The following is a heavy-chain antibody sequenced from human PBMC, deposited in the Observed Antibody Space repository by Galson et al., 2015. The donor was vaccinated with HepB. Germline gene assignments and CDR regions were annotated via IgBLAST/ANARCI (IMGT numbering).Heavy chain of an antibody. CDR3: ARDRRPYCGGDCYPQI. CDR1: GFPFSDYA. V-gene: IGHV3-33*08. Sequence: SLRLSCAASGFPFSDYAMHWVRQAPGKGLEWVAVIWFDGSEMYYGDIVKGRFTISRDNSKNTLYLQVNSLRAEDTAVYYCARDRRPYCGGDCYPQIWGQGTLVTVSS. CDR2: IWFDGSEM. D-gene: IGHD2-21*02. J-gene: IGHJ4*02.